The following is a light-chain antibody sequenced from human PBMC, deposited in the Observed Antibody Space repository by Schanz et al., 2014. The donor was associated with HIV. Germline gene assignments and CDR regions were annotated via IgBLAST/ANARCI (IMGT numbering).Light chain of an antibody. J-gene: IGLJ3*02. CDR3: SSYAATSNVL. Sequence: QSALTQPASVSGSPGQSVTISCTGTSSDVGGYNYVSWYQQHPGKAPKLMIYDVSNRPSGVSNRFSGSKSDNTASLTISGLQAEDEADYYCSSYAATSNVLFGGGTKLTVL. CDR1: SSDVGGYNY. V-gene: IGLV2-14*03. CDR2: DVS.